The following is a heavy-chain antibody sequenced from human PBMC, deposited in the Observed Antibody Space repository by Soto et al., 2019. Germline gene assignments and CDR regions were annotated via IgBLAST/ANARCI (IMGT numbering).Heavy chain of an antibody. J-gene: IGHJ6*02. D-gene: IGHD2-15*01. CDR3: ARDRCSGGSCYYYYYGMDV. CDR1: GDSVSSNSAA. V-gene: IGHV6-1*01. Sequence: LQTLSLTCAISGDSVSSNSAAWNWIRQSPSRGLEWLGRTYYRSKWYNDYAVSVKSRITINPDTSKNQFSLQLNSVTPEDTAVYYCARDRCSGGSCYYYYYGMDVWGQGTTVTVSS. CDR2: TYYRSKWYN.